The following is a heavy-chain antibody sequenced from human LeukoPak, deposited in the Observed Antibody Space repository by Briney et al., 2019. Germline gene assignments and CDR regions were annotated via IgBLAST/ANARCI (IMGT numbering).Heavy chain of an antibody. D-gene: IGHD3-10*01. CDR2: MNPNSGNT. V-gene: IGHV1-8*01. Sequence: ASVKVSCKAPGYTFTSYDINWVRQATGQGLEWMGWMNPNSGNTGYAQKFQGRVTMTRNTSISTAYMELSSLRSEDTAVYYCARGQYIYMVRGVIISSNNWFDPWGQGTLVTVSS. CDR1: GYTFTSYD. J-gene: IGHJ5*02. CDR3: ARGQYIYMVRGVIISSNNWFDP.